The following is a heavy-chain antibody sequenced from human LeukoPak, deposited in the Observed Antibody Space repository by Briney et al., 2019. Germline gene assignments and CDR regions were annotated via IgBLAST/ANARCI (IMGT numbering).Heavy chain of an antibody. Sequence: PGGSLRLSCAASGFTFSSYAMSWVRQAPGKGLEWVSDISGNGGSTYYADSVKGRFTISRDNSKNTLYLQMNSLRAEDTAVYYCARDHRAWFGELFFDYWGQGTLVTVSS. D-gene: IGHD3-10*01. J-gene: IGHJ4*02. CDR1: GFTFSSYA. CDR2: ISGNGGST. CDR3: ARDHRAWFGELFFDY. V-gene: IGHV3-23*01.